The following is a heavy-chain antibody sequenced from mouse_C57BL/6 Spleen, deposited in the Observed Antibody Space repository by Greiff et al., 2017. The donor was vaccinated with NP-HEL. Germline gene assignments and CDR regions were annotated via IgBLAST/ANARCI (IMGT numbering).Heavy chain of an antibody. CDR1: GFTFSDAW. J-gene: IGHJ3*01. V-gene: IGHV6-6*01. Sequence: EVMLVESGGGLVQPGGSMKLSCAASGFTFSDAWMDWVRQSPEKGLEWVAEIRNKANNHATYYAESVKGRFTISRDDSKSSVYLQMNSLRAEDTGIYYCTRGTYYYGSSYEGFAYWGQGTLVTVSA. CDR3: TRGTYYYGSSYEGFAY. D-gene: IGHD1-1*01. CDR2: IRNKANNHAT.